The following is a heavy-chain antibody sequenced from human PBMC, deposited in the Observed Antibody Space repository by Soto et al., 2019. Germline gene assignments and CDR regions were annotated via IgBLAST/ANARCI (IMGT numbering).Heavy chain of an antibody. Sequence: PSETLCLTCTVSGGSISGYYWSWIRQSPGKGLEWIGYIHYSGSTNYNPSLKSRVTISVDTSKNQLSLKLSSVTAADTAVYYCAAGGFRLKNPRFDYWGQGTLVTVSS. CDR1: GGSISGYY. J-gene: IGHJ4*02. D-gene: IGHD3-10*01. CDR2: IHYSGST. CDR3: AAGGFRLKNPRFDY. V-gene: IGHV4-59*01.